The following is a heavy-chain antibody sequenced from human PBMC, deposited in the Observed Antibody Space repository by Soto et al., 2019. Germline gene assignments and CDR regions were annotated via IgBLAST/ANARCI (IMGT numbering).Heavy chain of an antibody. V-gene: IGHV4-39*02. D-gene: IGHD1-1*01. CDR3: ARDGNWRLDY. CDR2: IYYTGNT. Sequence: PSETLSLTCTVSGGSISRNIYYWGWIRQPPGKGLEWIGSIYYTGNTFYNPSLKSRVTLSVDTSENQFSLKLSSVTAADTAVYYCARDGNWRLDYWGQGALVTVSS. J-gene: IGHJ4*02. CDR1: GGSISRNIYY.